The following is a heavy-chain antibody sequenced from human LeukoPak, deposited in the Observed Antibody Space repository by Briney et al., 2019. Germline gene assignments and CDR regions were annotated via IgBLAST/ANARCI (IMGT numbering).Heavy chain of an antibody. V-gene: IGHV1-69*05. J-gene: IGHJ5*02. CDR1: GGTFSSYA. CDR3: ARGKSFNWFDP. D-gene: IGHD3-16*02. Sequence: SVKVSCKXSGGTFSSYAISWVRQAPGQGLEGMGRIIPIFGTANYAQKFQGRVTITTDESTSTAYMELSSLRSEDTAVYYCARGKSFNWFDPWGQGTLVTVSS. CDR2: IIPIFGTA.